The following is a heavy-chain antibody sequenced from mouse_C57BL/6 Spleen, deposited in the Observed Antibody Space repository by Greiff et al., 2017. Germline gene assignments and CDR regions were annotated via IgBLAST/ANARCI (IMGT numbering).Heavy chain of an antibody. J-gene: IGHJ3*01. D-gene: IGHD2-3*01. CDR1: GYTFTSYG. CDR2: NYPRSGNT. V-gene: IGHV1-81*01. CDR3: ARSKDEGYYVFAY. Sequence: QVQLQQSGAELARPGASVKLSCKASGYTFTSYGISWVKQRTGQGLEWIGENYPRSGNTYYNEKFKGKATLTADKSSSTAYMELRSLTSEDSAVYFWARSKDEGYYVFAYWGQGILVIVSA.